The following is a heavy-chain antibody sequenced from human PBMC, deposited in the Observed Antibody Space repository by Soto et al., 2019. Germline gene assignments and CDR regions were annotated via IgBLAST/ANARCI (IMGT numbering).Heavy chain of an antibody. CDR3: ARDGDGY. Sequence: QVQLVESGGGVVQPGRSLRLSCAASGFTFSSYAMHWVRQAPGKGLEWVAVISYDGSNKYYADSVKGRFTISRDNSKNTLYLQMNSLRAEDTAVHYCARDGDGYWGQGTLVTVSS. CDR1: GFTFSSYA. V-gene: IGHV3-30-3*01. D-gene: IGHD3-3*01. CDR2: ISYDGSNK. J-gene: IGHJ4*02.